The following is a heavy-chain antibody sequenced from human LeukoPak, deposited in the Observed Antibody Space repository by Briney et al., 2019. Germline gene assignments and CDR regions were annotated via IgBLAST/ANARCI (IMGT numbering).Heavy chain of an antibody. CDR2: IKSKTDGGTT. J-gene: IGHJ4*02. D-gene: IGHD2-2*01. V-gene: IGHV3-15*01. Sequence: GGSLRLSCAASGFSFSNAWMSWVRQAPGKGLEWVGRIKSKTDGGTTDYAAPVKGRFTISRDDSKNTLYLQMNSLKTEDTAVYYCTTKHVVVPPTSSDYWGQGTLVTFSS. CDR3: TTKHVVVPPTSSDY. CDR1: GFSFSNAW.